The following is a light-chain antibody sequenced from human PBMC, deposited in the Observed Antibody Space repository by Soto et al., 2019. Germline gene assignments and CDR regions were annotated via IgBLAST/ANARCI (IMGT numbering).Light chain of an antibody. J-gene: IGKJ4*01. CDR1: QSIYKG. CDR2: AAS. V-gene: IGKV1-12*01. Sequence: DIQMTQSPSSVSPSIGDRVTISCRSSQSIYKGLVCYQQKPGKAPKLLIYAASSLQSGVPSRFSGSGYVKYFTLTISSLPPEDFATYYCQQADSFPLSFGGGTKVEI. CDR3: QQADSFPLS.